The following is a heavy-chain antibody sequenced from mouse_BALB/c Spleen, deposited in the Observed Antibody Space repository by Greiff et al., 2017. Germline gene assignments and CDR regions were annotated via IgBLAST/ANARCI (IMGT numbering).Heavy chain of an antibody. D-gene: IGHD2-3*01. CDR1: GFTFSSYA. CDR2: ISSGGSYT. CDR3: ARHSDGYYYFDY. J-gene: IGHJ2*01. V-gene: IGHV5-9-3*01. Sequence: QGVESGGGLVKPGGSLKLSCAASGFTFSSYAMSWVRQTPEKRLEWVATISSGGSYTYYPDSVKGRFTISRDNAKNTLYLQMSSLRSEDTAMYYCARHSDGYYYFDYWGQGTTLTVSS.